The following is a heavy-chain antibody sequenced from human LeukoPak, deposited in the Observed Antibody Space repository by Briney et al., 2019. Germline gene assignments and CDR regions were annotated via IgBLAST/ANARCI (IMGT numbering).Heavy chain of an antibody. J-gene: IGHJ4*02. CDR3: ARGDDYGDYWGLY. CDR2: ISAYNGNT. D-gene: IGHD4-17*01. Sequence: ASVKVSCKVSGYTLTELSMHWVRQAPGKGLEWMGWISAYNGNTNYAQKLQGRVTMTTYTSTSTVYMELRSLISDDAAVYYCARGDDYGDYWGLYWGQGTLVTVSS. CDR1: GYTLTELS. V-gene: IGHV1-18*01.